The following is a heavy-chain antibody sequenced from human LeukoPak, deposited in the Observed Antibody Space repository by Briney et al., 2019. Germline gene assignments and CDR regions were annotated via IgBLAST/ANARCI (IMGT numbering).Heavy chain of an antibody. D-gene: IGHD3-22*01. J-gene: IGHJ4*02. CDR1: GLTFSGYA. Sequence: GGSLRLSCAASGLTFSGYAMSWVRQAPGKGLEWVSTISDNGGRTYYADSVKGRFTISRDNSKNTLFLQMNSLRAEDSAVYYCATDREGDPSAYYLVGGQGTLITVSS. CDR3: ATDREGDPSAYYLV. V-gene: IGHV3-23*01. CDR2: ISDNGGRT.